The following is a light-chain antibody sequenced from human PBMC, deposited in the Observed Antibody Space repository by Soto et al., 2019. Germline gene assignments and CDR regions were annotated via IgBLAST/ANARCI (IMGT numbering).Light chain of an antibody. J-gene: IGLJ2*01. CDR3: TSWTTSTTMI. Sequence: QSALTQPASVSGSPEQSITISCTGTSSDIGAYNYVSWYQQHPGKAPKLMIYDVNIRPSGVPNRFSGSKSGNTASLTISGLQAEDEADYYCTSWTTSTTMIFGGGTKVTVL. CDR2: DVN. V-gene: IGLV2-14*03. CDR1: SSDIGAYNY.